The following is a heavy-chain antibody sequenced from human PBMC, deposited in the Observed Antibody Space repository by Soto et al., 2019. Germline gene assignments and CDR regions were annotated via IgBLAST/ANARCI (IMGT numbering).Heavy chain of an antibody. D-gene: IGHD1-26*01. Sequence: ASVKVSCKASGYTFTGHYIHWVRQAPEQGPEWMGEIGPESGATRYAQRFQGRVAMTRDMSITTVYMELNNLSPDDTAVYYCGRGRSGQIVVFYWGQGTPVTVS. CDR1: GYTFTGHY. CDR2: IGPESGAT. V-gene: IGHV1-2*02. J-gene: IGHJ4*02. CDR3: GRGRSGQIVVFY.